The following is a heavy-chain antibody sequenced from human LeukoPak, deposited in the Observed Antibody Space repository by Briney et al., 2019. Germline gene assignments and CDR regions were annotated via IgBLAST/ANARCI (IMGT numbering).Heavy chain of an antibody. CDR1: GFHLHTYD. V-gene: IGHV3-21*01. D-gene: IGHD6-19*01. Sequence: GGPLRLSCAASGFHLHTYDMHWLRPAPGGGLEGVSSIGSSSNYKHYQNSMKGRFTISRDDTKTSLYLQMNSLRAEDTAVYYCARVRKQWLVRGLYFYYMDVWGKGTTVTVSS. CDR2: IGSSSNYK. J-gene: IGHJ6*03. CDR3: ARVRKQWLVRGLYFYYMDV.